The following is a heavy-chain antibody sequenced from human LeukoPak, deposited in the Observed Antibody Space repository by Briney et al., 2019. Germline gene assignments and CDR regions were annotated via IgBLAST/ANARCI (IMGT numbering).Heavy chain of an antibody. Sequence: GGSLRLSCAASGFPLRKYAMSSVRQAPGKGVEWVSDINGSGGSTYYADSVKGRFTISRDNSKNTLYLQMNSLRAEDTAVYYCAKSLLRPCYWGQGTLLTVSS. CDR2: INGSGGST. V-gene: IGHV3-23*01. D-gene: IGHD3-3*01. CDR3: AKSLLRPCY. CDR1: GFPLRKYA. J-gene: IGHJ4*02.